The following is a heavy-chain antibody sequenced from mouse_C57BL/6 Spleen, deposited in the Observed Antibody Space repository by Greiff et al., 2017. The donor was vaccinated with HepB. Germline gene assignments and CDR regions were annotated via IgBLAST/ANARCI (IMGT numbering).Heavy chain of an antibody. D-gene: IGHD2-5*01. J-gene: IGHJ3*01. CDR3: TRHHSNTGWFAY. CDR1: GFTFSSYA. Sequence: EVMLVESGEGLVKPGGSLKLSCAASGFTFSSYAMSWVRQTPEKRLEWVAYISSGGDYIYYADTVKGRFTISRDNARNTLYLQMSSLKSEDTAMYYCTRHHSNTGWFAYWGQGTLVTVSA. CDR2: ISSGGDYI. V-gene: IGHV5-9-1*02.